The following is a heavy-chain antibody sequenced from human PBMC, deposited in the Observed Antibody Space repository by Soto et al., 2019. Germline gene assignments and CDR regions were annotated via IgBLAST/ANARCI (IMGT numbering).Heavy chain of an antibody. D-gene: IGHD3-3*01. J-gene: IGHJ5*02. Sequence: VPLRVSCAASGLTWRSYAMSWVRQAPGKGLEWVSAISGSGGSTYYADSVKGRFTISRDNSKNTLYLQMNSLRAEDTAVYYCAKDLNYDFSTSNWFDPWGQGILVTVSS. CDR2: ISGSGGST. CDR1: GLTWRSYA. CDR3: AKDLNYDFSTSNWFDP. V-gene: IGHV3-23*01.